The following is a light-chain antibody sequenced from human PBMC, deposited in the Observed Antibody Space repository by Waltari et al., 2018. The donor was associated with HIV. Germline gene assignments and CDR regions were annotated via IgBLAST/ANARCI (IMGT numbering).Light chain of an antibody. CDR3: QSYDSRLRAVV. CDR2: GNN. CDR1: SSNTGAGFD. V-gene: IGLV1-40*01. J-gene: IGLJ2*01. Sequence: QSVLTQPPSVSGAPGQRVTISCTGSSSNTGAGFDVHWYQQLPGTASKLLIYGNNNRPSGVPDRFSGSKSGTSVSLAITGLQAEDEADYFCQSYDSRLRAVVFGGGTKLTVL.